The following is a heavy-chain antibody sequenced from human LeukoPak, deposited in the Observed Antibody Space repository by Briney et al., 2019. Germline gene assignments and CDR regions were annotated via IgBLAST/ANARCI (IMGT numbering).Heavy chain of an antibody. CDR1: GGSISSYY. Sequence: PSETLSLTCTVSGGSISSYYWSWIRQPPGKGLEWIGYIYYSGSTNYNPSLKSRVTISVDTSKNQFSLKLSSVTAADTAVCYCAREFYDILTGYYYGMDVWGKGTTVTVSS. CDR2: IYYSGST. D-gene: IGHD3-9*01. CDR3: AREFYDILTGYYYGMDV. J-gene: IGHJ6*04. V-gene: IGHV4-59*01.